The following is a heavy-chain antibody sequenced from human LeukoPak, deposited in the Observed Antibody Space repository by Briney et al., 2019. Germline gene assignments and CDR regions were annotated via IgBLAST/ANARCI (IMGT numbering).Heavy chain of an antibody. CDR2: INPNSGGT. D-gene: IGHD3-3*01. V-gene: IGHV1-2*02. CDR3: ARDRTGLEGLDY. CDR1: GYIFTGYY. J-gene: IGHJ4*02. Sequence: ASMKVSCKASGYIFTGYYMHWVRQAPGQGLEWMGWINPNSGGTNYAQKFQGRVTMTRDTSISTAYMELSRLRSDDTAVYYCARDRTGLEGLDYWGQGTLVTVSS.